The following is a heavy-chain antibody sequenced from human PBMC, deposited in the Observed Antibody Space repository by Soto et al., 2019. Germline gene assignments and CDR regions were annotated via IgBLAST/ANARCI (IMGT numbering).Heavy chain of an antibody. J-gene: IGHJ4*02. CDR2: IKQDGSEI. CDR3: ARGGGWLIED. V-gene: IGHV3-7*01. Sequence: DVRLVESGGGLVQPGGSLKLSCEDSVLAKYWMAWVRQAPGKGLEWVANIKQDGSEIEYVDAVKGRFTISRDNAKKSLYLQMNSLTVEDTAVYYCARGGGWLIEDWGQGIKVTVSS. CDR1: VLAKYW. D-gene: IGHD3-16*01.